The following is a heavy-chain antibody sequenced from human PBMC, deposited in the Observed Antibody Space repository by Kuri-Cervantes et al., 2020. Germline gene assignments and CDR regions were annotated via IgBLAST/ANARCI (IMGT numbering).Heavy chain of an antibody. V-gene: IGHV4-59*12. Sequence: GSLRLSCTVSGGSISSYYWSWIRQPPGKGLEWIGYIYYSGSTNYNPSLKSRVTISVDTSKNQFSLKLSSVTAADTAVYYCARGRRAMVRGVIGYWGQGTLVTVSS. CDR3: ARGRRAMVRGVIGY. J-gene: IGHJ4*02. D-gene: IGHD3-10*01. CDR1: GGSISSYY. CDR2: IYYSGST.